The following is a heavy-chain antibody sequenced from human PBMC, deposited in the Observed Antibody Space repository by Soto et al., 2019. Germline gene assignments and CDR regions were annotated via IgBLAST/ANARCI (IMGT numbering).Heavy chain of an antibody. D-gene: IGHD5-18*01. CDR3: AKGDTVMAYALDI. V-gene: IGHV3-30*18. CDR2: ISYDGDNE. CDR1: GFTFSNYG. Sequence: QPGGSLRLSCAASGFTFSNYGMHWVRQAPGKGLEWVAVISYDGDNEYSADSVKGRFTVSRDNSKNTLYLQMNSLRAEDTAVYYCAKGDTVMAYALDIWGQGTMVTVSS. J-gene: IGHJ3*02.